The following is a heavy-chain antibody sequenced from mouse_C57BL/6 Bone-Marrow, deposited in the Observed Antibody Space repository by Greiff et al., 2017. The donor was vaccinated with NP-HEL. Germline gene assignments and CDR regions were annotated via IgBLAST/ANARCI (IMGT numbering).Heavy chain of an antibody. CDR1: GYAFTNYL. D-gene: IGHD2-3*01. Sequence: VQLVESGAELVRPGTSVKVSCKASGYAFTNYLIEWVKQRPGQGLEWIGVINPGSGGTNYNEKFKGKATLTADKSSSTAYMQLSSLTSEDSAVYFCARFGRWLLPWYFDVWGTGTTVTVSS. CDR2: INPGSGGT. CDR3: ARFGRWLLPWYFDV. V-gene: IGHV1-54*01. J-gene: IGHJ1*03.